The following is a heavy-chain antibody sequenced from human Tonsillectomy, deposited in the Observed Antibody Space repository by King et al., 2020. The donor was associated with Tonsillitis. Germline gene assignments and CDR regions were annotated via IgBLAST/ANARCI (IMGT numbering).Heavy chain of an antibody. CDR3: ARPLTVGSLYTTVVY. V-gene: IGHV3-30-3*01. J-gene: IGHJ4*02. CDR2: ISYDGSNK. Sequence: VQLVESGGGVVQPGRSLRLSCVASGFSFSRYAMHWVRQAPGKGLEWVAVISYDGSNKYYADSVKGRFTISRDNSKTTLYLQLNSLRAEDTAVYYCARPLTVGSLYTTVVYWGQGTLVTVSS. D-gene: IGHD2-2*02. CDR1: GFSFSRYA.